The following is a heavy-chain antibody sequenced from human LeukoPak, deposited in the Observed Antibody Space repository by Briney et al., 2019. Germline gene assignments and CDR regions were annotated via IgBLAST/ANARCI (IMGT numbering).Heavy chain of an antibody. V-gene: IGHV1-8*01. J-gene: IGHJ4*02. CDR2: MNPNSGNT. Sequence: ASVKVSCKASGYTFTSYDINWVRQATGQGLEWMGWMNPNSGNTGYAQKFQGRVTMTRNTSISTAYMELSSLRSEDTAVYYCARGHCSGGSCYSDYWGQGTLVTVTS. CDR3: ARGHCSGGSCYSDY. D-gene: IGHD2-15*01. CDR1: GYTFTSYD.